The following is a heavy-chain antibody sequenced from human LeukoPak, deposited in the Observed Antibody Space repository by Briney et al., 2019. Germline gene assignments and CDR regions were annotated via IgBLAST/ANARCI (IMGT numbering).Heavy chain of an antibody. J-gene: IGHJ4*02. V-gene: IGHV5-51*01. CDR1: RYTFATYW. D-gene: IGHD1-26*01. CDR3: ARRGVVGSSPFDY. CDR2: IYPGDSHP. Sequence: GESLKISCKGSRYTFATYWIGWVRQMPGKGLEWMGIIYPGDSHPRYSPSFQGQVTISADKSISTAYVQWSSLKASDTAMYYCARRGVVGSSPFDYWGQGTLVTVSS.